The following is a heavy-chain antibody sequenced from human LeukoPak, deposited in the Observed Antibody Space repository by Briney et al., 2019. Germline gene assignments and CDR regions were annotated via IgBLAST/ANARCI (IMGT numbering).Heavy chain of an antibody. Sequence: GGSLRLSCTVSGFTFSNAWMGWVRQAPGKGLEWVGRIKKKTDGGTTDYAAPVKGRFTISRDDSGNTLYLQMDSLKTEDTAVYCCTTEYYYDSSGLFDYWGQGTLVTVSS. CDR2: IKKKTDGGTT. V-gene: IGHV3-15*01. CDR1: GFTFSNAW. CDR3: TTEYYYDSSGLFDY. D-gene: IGHD3-22*01. J-gene: IGHJ4*02.